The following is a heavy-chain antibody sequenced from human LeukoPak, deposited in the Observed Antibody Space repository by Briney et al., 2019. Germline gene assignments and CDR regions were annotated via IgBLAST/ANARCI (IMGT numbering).Heavy chain of an antibody. CDR1: GASISRSDYF. J-gene: IGHJ4*02. V-gene: IGHV4-39*01. CDR3: ARSSEYGDPFNY. Sequence: SETLSLTCTVSGASISRSDYFWGWIRQPPGKGLEWIGSIYYSGSTYYSPSLKGRVTISVDTSKNQFSLKLTSVTAADTAVYYCARSSEYGDPFNYWGQGTLVTVLS. CDR2: IYYSGST. D-gene: IGHD4-17*01.